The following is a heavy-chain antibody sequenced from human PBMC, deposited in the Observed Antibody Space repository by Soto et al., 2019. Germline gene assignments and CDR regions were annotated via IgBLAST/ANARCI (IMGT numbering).Heavy chain of an antibody. V-gene: IGHV1-69*06. CDR3: AILGGPPQWLVHDWFDP. D-gene: IGHD6-19*01. CDR2: IIPIFGTA. Sequence: GASVKVSCKASGGTFSSYAISWVRQAPGQGLEWMGGIIPIFGTANYAQKFQGRVTITADKSTSTAYMELSSLRSEDTAVYYCAILGGPPQWLVHDWFDPWGPGTMVTVYS. J-gene: IGHJ5*02. CDR1: GGTFSSYA.